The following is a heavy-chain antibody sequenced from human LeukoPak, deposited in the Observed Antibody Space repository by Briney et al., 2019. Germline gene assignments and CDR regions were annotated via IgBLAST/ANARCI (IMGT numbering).Heavy chain of an antibody. J-gene: IGHJ6*02. CDR1: GASISSYY. V-gene: IGHV4-59*01. CDR3: ASSTVTTLYYYYGMDV. CDR2: IYYSGGT. Sequence: PSETLSLTCTVSGASISSYYWSWIRQPPGKVLEWVGYIYYSGGTNYNPSLKSQDTISVDTSKNQFSLKLSSVNAADTAVYYCASSTVTTLYYYYGMDVWGQGTTVTVSS. D-gene: IGHD4-17*01.